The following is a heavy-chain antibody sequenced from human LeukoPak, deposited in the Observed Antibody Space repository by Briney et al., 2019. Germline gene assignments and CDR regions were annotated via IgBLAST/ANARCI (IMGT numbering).Heavy chain of an antibody. CDR2: FDAEDGET. J-gene: IGHJ4*02. V-gene: IGHV1-24*01. CDR3: ATAEIRDDYVWGSYRYVYFDY. Sequence: ASVKVSCKVSGYTLTELSMHCVRQAPGKGLEWMGGFDAEDGETIYAQKFQGRVTMTEDTSTDTASMELSSLRSEDTAVYYCATAEIRDDYVWGSYRYVYFDYWGQGTLVTVSS. D-gene: IGHD3-16*02. CDR1: GYTLTELS.